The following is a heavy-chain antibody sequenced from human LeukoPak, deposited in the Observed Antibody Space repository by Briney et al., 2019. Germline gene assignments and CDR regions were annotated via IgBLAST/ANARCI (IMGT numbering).Heavy chain of an antibody. D-gene: IGHD5-12*01. CDR3: AYSGYDAVGYYFDY. CDR2: IYYSGST. J-gene: IGHJ4*02. V-gene: IGHV4-61*01. CDR1: GYSISSGYY. Sequence: PSETLSLTCTVSGYSISSGYYWGWIRQPPGKGLEWIGYIYYSGSTNYNPSLKNRVTISVDTSKNQFSLKLSSVTAADTAVYYCAYSGYDAVGYYFDYWGQGTLVTVSS.